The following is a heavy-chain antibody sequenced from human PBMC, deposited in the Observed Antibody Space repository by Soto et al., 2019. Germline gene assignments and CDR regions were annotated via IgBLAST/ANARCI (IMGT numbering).Heavy chain of an antibody. Sequence: XGTLSLTCTVSGGSVSNSNYYWGWIRQSPGKGLEWIGSVYYRGRSYSKSSVKSRVTISVDTSKNQFSLNLNSVTASDTAVYYCVSQRTSVLTQAYFDYWGPGALVTVSS. CDR1: GGSVSNSNYY. D-gene: IGHD2-8*01. CDR2: VYYRGRS. V-gene: IGHV4-39*01. CDR3: VSQRTSVLTQAYFDY. J-gene: IGHJ4*02.